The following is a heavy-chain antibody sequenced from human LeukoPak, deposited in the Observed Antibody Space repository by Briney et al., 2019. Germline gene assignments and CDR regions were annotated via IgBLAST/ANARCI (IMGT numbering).Heavy chain of an antibody. CDR2: ISAYNGNT. J-gene: IGHJ6*02. CDR1: GYTFTSYG. D-gene: IGHD3-16*02. V-gene: IGHV1-18*01. Sequence: ASVKVSCKASGYTFTSYGISWVRQAPGQGLEWMGWISAYNGNTNYAQKLQGRVTMTTDTSTSTAYMELRSLRSDDTAVYYCARWGIMITFGGVIGPDHYGMDVWGQGTTVTVSS. CDR3: ARWGIMITFGGVIGPDHYGMDV.